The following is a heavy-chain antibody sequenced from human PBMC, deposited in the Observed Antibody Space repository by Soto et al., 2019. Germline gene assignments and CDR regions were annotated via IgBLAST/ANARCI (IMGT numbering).Heavy chain of an antibody. CDR1: GDSFTSYG. J-gene: IGHJ4*02. V-gene: IGHV1-18*01. D-gene: IGHD6-19*01. CDR2: ISAYNGNT. CDR3: AREGSGWYGGNFDY. Sequence: ASVKLSCKACGDSFTSYGISCVRQAPGQGLEWMGWISAYNGNTNYAQKLQGRVTMTTDTSTSTAYMELRSLRSDDTAVYYCAREGSGWYGGNFDYWGQGTLVTVSS.